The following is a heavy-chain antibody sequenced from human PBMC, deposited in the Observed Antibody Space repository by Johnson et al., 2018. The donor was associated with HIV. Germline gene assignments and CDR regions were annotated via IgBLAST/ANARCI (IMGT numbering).Heavy chain of an antibody. CDR3: ARTAMTPVTSSPDAFDI. CDR1: GFSFSSNG. D-gene: IGHD4-17*01. CDR2: FNWKGGRT. V-gene: IGHV3-NL1*01. J-gene: IGHJ3*02. Sequence: QVQLVESGGGVVQPGGPLRSPCEASGFSFSSNGIHWFRQAPGRGLEWVSGFNWKGGRTGIPAPLKGRFTISRENAKNSLYLQMNSLRAGDTAVYNCARTAMTPVTSSPDAFDIWCQGTMVTVSS.